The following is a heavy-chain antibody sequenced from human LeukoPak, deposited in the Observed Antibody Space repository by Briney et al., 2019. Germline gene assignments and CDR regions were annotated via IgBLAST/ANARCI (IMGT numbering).Heavy chain of an antibody. Sequence: SVKVSCKASGGTFSSYAISWVRQAPGQGLEWMGGIIPIFGTANYAQKFQGRVTITADKSTSTAYMELSSLGSEDTAVYYCASCIVVVPTAIGSCAFDIWGQGTMVTVSS. D-gene: IGHD2-2*01. J-gene: IGHJ3*02. CDR3: ASCIVVVPTAIGSCAFDI. V-gene: IGHV1-69*06. CDR1: GGTFSSYA. CDR2: IIPIFGTA.